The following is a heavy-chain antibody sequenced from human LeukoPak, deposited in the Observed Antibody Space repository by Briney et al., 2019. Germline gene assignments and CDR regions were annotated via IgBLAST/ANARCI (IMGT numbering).Heavy chain of an antibody. CDR2: IYYSGST. Sequence: PSETLSLTCTVSGGSISSGDYYWSWIRQPPGKGLEWIGYIYYSGSTYYNPSLKSRVTISVDTSKNQFSLKLSSVTAADTAVYYCARSKITIFGVAFFDYWGQGTLVTVSS. V-gene: IGHV4-30-4*08. CDR1: GGSISSGDYY. CDR3: ARSKITIFGVAFFDY. D-gene: IGHD3-3*01. J-gene: IGHJ4*02.